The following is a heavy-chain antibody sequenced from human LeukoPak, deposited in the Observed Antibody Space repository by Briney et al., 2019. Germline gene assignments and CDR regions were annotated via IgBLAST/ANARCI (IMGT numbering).Heavy chain of an antibody. CDR2: ISSSGSSR. Sequence: GGSLRLSCAASGFTFSSFAMSWVRQAPGKGLEWVSAISSSGSSRPNADSVKGRFTISRDNSKNTLYLEMNSLRVEDTAIYYCARTAGGFGEFGHYYYYYMDVWGKGTTVTISS. D-gene: IGHD3-10*01. CDR1: GFTFSSFA. CDR3: ARTAGGFGEFGHYYYYYMDV. V-gene: IGHV3-23*01. J-gene: IGHJ6*03.